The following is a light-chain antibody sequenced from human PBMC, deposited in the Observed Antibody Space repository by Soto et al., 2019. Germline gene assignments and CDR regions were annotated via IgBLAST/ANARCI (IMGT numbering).Light chain of an antibody. CDR1: QSLSNY. Sequence: DIQMTQSPSSLSASVGDRVTITCRASQSLSNYLNWYQQQPGKAPKLLIHKASSLQSGVPSRFSGSGSGTDFTLTISSLHPDDFATYYCQQYNSYSPTFGQGTKVDIK. CDR3: QQYNSYSPT. V-gene: IGKV1-5*03. J-gene: IGKJ1*01. CDR2: KAS.